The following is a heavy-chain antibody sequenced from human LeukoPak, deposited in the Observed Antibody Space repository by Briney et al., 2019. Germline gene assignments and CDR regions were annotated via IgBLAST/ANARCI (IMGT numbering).Heavy chain of an antibody. Sequence: SQTLSLTCSVSGYSISSGSYWGWIRQPPGKGLEWIGSIYHSGSTYYNPSLKSRVTISVDTSKNQFSLKLNSVTAADTAVYYCARISPQWELDAFDIWGQGTMVTVSS. V-gene: IGHV4-38-2*01. CDR2: IYHSGST. CDR3: ARISPQWELDAFDI. J-gene: IGHJ3*02. CDR1: GYSISSGSY. D-gene: IGHD1-26*01.